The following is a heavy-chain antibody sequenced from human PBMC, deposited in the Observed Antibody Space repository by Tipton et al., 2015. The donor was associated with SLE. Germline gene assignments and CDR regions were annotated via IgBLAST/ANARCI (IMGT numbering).Heavy chain of an antibody. V-gene: IGHV4-38-2*01. D-gene: IGHD6-19*01. J-gene: IGHJ4*02. CDR1: GGSFSGYY. Sequence: TLSLTCAVYGGSFSGYYWGWIRQPTGKGLAWIGSIYHRWRTYYKPSLKSRVTISVDTSKNQFSLKLSSLTAADTAVYYCERSGEWLVPIFDYWGQGTLVTVSS. CDR3: ERSGEWLVPIFDY. CDR2: IYHRWRT.